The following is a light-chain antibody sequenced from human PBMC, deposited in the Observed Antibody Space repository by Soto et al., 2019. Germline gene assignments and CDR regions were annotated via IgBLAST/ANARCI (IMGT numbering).Light chain of an antibody. J-gene: IGKJ1*01. Sequence: DIVMTQSPDSQAVSLGERATINCKSSQSVLYSANNKNYLAGYQQKPGQPPKLLIYWAATRESGVPDRFSGSGSGTDFTLTISSLQAEDVSVYYCQQYYTTPPTFGQGTKVDI. CDR3: QQYYTTPPT. CDR2: WAA. V-gene: IGKV4-1*01. CDR1: QSVLYSANNKNY.